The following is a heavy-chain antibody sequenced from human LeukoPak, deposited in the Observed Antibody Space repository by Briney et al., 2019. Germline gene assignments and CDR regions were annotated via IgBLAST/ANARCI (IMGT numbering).Heavy chain of an antibody. CDR1: GGSISSSSYY. J-gene: IGHJ4*02. V-gene: IGHV4-39*01. CDR2: IYYSGNT. D-gene: IGHD1-20*01. CDR3: ETHTILTGTVSYYFDY. Sequence: SETLSLTCTVSGGSISSSSYYWGWIRQPPGKGLEWIGCIYYSGNTHYNPSLKIPVTISVVTSKNHFSLKLSSVTAADTAIYYCETHTILTGTVSYYFDYWGQGTLVTVSS.